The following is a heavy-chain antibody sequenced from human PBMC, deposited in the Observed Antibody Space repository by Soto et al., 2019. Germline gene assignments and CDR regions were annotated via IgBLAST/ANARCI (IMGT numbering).Heavy chain of an antibody. V-gene: IGHV4-59*01. CDR2: IYYSGSS. CDR3: AGLTYRNYNSRGSYTSFDP. CDR1: DDSISSYY. J-gene: IGHJ5*02. Sequence: SETLSLTCTFSDDSISSYYWNWIRQPPGKGLEWVGYIYYSGSSNYNPSLKSRVTISIDTSKNQFSLKLISVTAADTAVYYCAGLTYRNYNSRGSYTSFDPWGQGTLVPVS. D-gene: IGHD3-10*01.